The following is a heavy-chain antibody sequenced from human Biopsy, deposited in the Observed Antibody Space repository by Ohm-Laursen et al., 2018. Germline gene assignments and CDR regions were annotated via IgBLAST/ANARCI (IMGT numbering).Heavy chain of an antibody. CDR1: GYTLTELS. CDR2: FAPENGKT. Sequence: ASVKVSCKVSGYTLTELSMHWVRQAPGRGLEWMGGFAPENGKTIYAQEFQGRVTMTEDTSTDTAYMELSSLRSEDTAVYYCAADIDVWNVNYWGQGTQVTVSS. V-gene: IGHV1-24*01. CDR3: AADIDVWNVNY. D-gene: IGHD1-1*01. J-gene: IGHJ4*02.